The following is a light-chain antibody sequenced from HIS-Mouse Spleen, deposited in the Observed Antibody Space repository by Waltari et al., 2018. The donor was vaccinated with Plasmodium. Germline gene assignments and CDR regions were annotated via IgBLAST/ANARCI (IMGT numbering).Light chain of an antibody. Sequence: DIQMTQSPSSLSASVGDRVPITCQASQDISNYLNWSQQKPGKAPKLLIYDASNLETGVPSRFSGSGSGTDFTFTISSLQPEDIATYYCQQYDNLPLTFGGGTKVEIK. V-gene: IGKV1-33*01. J-gene: IGKJ4*01. CDR3: QQYDNLPLT. CDR2: DAS. CDR1: QDISNY.